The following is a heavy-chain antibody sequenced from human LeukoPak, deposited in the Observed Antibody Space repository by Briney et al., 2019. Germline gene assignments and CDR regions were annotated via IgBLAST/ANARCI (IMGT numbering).Heavy chain of an antibody. CDR1: GGTFSSYA. V-gene: IGHV1-8*02. J-gene: IGHJ3*02. Sequence: ASVKVSCKASGGTFSSYAISWVRQAPGQGLEWMGWINPNSGGTSYAQKFQGRVTMTRDMSTSTVYMELSSLRSEDTAVYYCARAYYYDSSGYKQDAFDIWGQGTMVTVSS. CDR2: INPNSGGT. D-gene: IGHD3-22*01. CDR3: ARAYYYDSSGYKQDAFDI.